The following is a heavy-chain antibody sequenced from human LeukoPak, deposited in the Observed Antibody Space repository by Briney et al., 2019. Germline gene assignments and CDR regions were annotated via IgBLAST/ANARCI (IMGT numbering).Heavy chain of an antibody. CDR2: IIPIFGTS. V-gene: IGHV1-69*01. Sequence: GSSVKVSCKASGGTFSSYAFTWVRQAPGQGLEWMGGIIPIFGTSSYAQKFQGRVTITADEFTSTVSMDLSSLRSEDTAVYYCARLFTPRYCSTSSCYWKGWFDPWGQGTLVTVSS. CDR3: ARLFTPRYCSTSSCYWKGWFDP. D-gene: IGHD2-2*01. J-gene: IGHJ5*02. CDR1: GGTFSSYA.